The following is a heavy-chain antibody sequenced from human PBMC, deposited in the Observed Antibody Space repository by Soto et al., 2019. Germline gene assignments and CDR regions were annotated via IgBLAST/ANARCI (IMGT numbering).Heavy chain of an antibody. CDR3: ARIPGPYASSGYSTFDY. CDR2: IIPIFGTA. V-gene: IGHV1-69*13. Sequence: SVKVSCKASGGTFSSYAISWVRQAPGQGLEWMGGIIPIFGTANYAQKFQGRVTITADESTSTAYMELSSLRSEDTAVYYCARIPGPYASSGYSTFDYWGQGTLVTVSS. CDR1: GGTFSSYA. D-gene: IGHD3-22*01. J-gene: IGHJ4*02.